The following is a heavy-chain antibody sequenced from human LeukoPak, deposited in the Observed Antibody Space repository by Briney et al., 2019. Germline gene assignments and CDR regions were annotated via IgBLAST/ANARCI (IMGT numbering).Heavy chain of an antibody. V-gene: IGHV4-39*01. CDR2: IYYSGST. CDR1: GGSISSDYYY. D-gene: IGHD2-15*01. J-gene: IGHJ6*02. Sequence: SETLSLTCTVPGGSISSDYYYWDWIRQPPGKGLEWIGSIYYSGSTYYNPSLKSQVTISVDTSKNQFSLKLSSVIAADSAVYYCARHCSGISCYHYYGMDVWGQGTTVTVSS. CDR3: ARHCSGISCYHYYGMDV.